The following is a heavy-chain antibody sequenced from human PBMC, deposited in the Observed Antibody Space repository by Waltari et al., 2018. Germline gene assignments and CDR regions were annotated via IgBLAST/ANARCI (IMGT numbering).Heavy chain of an antibody. Sequence: EMQLLGSGGGLVQPGGSLRLSCAASGFTFNSYSMHWVRRGPGKGLAWVSGLGGSGASTYYADSVKGRFTISRDNSKNILYLQMNSLRIDDTALYYCAKSPTYSGNSYYFDYWGQGSLVTVSS. J-gene: IGHJ4*02. CDR1: GFTFNSYS. D-gene: IGHD1-26*01. V-gene: IGHV3-23*01. CDR2: LGGSGAST. CDR3: AKSPTYSGNSYYFDY.